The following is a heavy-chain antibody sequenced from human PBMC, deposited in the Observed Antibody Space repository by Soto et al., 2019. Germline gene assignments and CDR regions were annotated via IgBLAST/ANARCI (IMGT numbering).Heavy chain of an antibody. V-gene: IGHV3-23*01. Sequence: GALRLSCAASGFTFTNYAMSWVRQAPGKGLEWVSTISGSGRSTYYADSVKGRFTISRDNSKNTLYLQMSSLRAEDTAVYYCAKVHTSSWCRGYFDYWGQGTLVTVSS. CDR2: ISGSGRST. CDR1: GFTFTNYA. CDR3: AKVHTSSWCRGYFDY. D-gene: IGHD6-13*01. J-gene: IGHJ4*02.